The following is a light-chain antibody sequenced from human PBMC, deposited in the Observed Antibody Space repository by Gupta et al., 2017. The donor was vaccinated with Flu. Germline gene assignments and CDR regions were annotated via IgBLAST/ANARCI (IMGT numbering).Light chain of an antibody. V-gene: IGKV3-20*01. Sequence: DIVLTQSPGTLSLTPGERATLSCRASQSVGSYYLAWYQQKLGQAPRLLIYGASNRAAGIPDRFSGSGSGTEFSLTISRREPEDFAVYFCQQEDNSPGTFGQGTKVEIK. CDR1: QSVGSYY. CDR2: GAS. J-gene: IGKJ1*01. CDR3: QQEDNSPGT.